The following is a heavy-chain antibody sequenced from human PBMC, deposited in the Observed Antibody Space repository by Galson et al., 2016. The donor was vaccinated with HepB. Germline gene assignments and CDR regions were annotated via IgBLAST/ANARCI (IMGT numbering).Heavy chain of an antibody. V-gene: IGHV3-7*01. CDR2: IKHDGSDL. Sequence: SLRLSCAASGFTFSNYWMIWVRQAPGKGLEWVADIKHDGSDLYYVDSVKGRFTIPRDTAKNSVFPQMNSLRAEVTAVYYYARLHCSGISCYAYYFDYWGQGTLVTVSS. CDR3: ARLHCSGISCYAYYFDY. J-gene: IGHJ4*01. D-gene: IGHD2-2*01. CDR1: GFTFSNYW.